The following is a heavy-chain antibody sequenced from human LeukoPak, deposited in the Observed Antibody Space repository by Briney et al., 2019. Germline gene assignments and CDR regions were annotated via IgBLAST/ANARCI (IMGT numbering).Heavy chain of an antibody. J-gene: IGHJ4*02. CDR3: ARGYGSGSYHGFDY. V-gene: IGHV3-48*03. CDR1: GFTFSSYE. D-gene: IGHD3-10*01. CDR2: ISSSGSTI. Sequence: GGSLRLSCAASGFTFSSYEMNWVRQAPGKGLEWVSYISSSGSTIYYADSVKGRFTISRDNAKNSPYLQMNSLRAEDTAVYYCARGYGSGSYHGFDYWGRGTLVTVSS.